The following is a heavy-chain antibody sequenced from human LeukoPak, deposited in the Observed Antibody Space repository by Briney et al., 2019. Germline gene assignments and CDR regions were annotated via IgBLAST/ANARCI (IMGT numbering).Heavy chain of an antibody. CDR2: INPRGGST. CDR3: ARVTSSGCFDY. Sequence: ASVKVSCKASGYSFTNYYMHWVRQAPGQGLEWMAIINPRGGSTSYAQKFQGRVTMTRDTSTSTVYMELSSLRSEDTAVYYCARVTSSGCFDYWGQGTLVTVSS. J-gene: IGHJ4*02. D-gene: IGHD6-19*01. V-gene: IGHV1-46*01. CDR1: GYSFTNYY.